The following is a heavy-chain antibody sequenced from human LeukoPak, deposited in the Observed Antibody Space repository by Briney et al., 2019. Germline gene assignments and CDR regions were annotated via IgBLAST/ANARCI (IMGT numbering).Heavy chain of an antibody. CDR1: GGTFSSYA. CDR3: AAERIRDSSGYAIDY. CDR2: IIPIFGTA. J-gene: IGHJ4*02. D-gene: IGHD3-22*01. Sequence: ASVKVSCKASGGTFSSYAISWVRQAPGQGLEWMGGIIPIFGTANYAQKFQGRVTITADKSTSTAYMELSSLRSEDTAVYYCAAERIRDSSGYAIDYWGQGTLVTVSS. V-gene: IGHV1-69*06.